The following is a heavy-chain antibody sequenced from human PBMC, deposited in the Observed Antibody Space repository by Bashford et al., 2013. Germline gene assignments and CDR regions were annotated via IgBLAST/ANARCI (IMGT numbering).Heavy chain of an antibody. CDR1: GGSISSYY. CDR3: ARGIHDYGDYVSGWFDP. V-gene: IGHV4-59*01. CDR2: IYYSGST. J-gene: IGHJ5*02. D-gene: IGHD4-17*01. Sequence: SSETLSLTCTVSGGSISSYYWSWIRQPPGKGLEWIGYIYYSGSTNYNPSLKSRVTISVDTSKNQFSLKLSSVTAADTAVYYCARGIHDYGDYVSGWFDPWGQGTLVTVSS.